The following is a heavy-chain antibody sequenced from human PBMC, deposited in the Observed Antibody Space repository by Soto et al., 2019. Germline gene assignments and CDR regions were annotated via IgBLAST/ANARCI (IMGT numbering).Heavy chain of an antibody. J-gene: IGHJ4*02. CDR3: AKDPKSPPNPFFTIFGVGPIDY. D-gene: IGHD3-3*01. CDR1: GFTFSSYA. CDR2: ISGSGGST. V-gene: IGHV3-23*01. Sequence: PGGSLRLSCAASGFTFSSYAMSWVRQAPGKGLEWVSAISGSGGSTYYADSVKGRFTISRDNSKNTLYLQMNSLRAEDTAVYYCAKDPKSPPNPFFTIFGVGPIDYWGQGTLVTVSS.